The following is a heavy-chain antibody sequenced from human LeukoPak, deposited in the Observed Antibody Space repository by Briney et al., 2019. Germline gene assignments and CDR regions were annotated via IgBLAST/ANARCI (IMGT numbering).Heavy chain of an antibody. Sequence: GASVKVSCKASGYAFTGYYMHWVRQAPGQGLEWMGRINPNSGGTNYAQKFQGRVTMTRDTSISTAYMELSRPRSDDTAVYYCARDDRTVADPFDYWGQGTLVTVSS. J-gene: IGHJ4*02. CDR2: INPNSGGT. V-gene: IGHV1-2*06. CDR1: GYAFTGYY. CDR3: ARDDRTVADPFDY. D-gene: IGHD6-19*01.